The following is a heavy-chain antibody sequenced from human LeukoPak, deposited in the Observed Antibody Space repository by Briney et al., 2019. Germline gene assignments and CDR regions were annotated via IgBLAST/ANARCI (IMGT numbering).Heavy chain of an antibody. CDR1: GGSFSAYY. CDR2: INHSGST. J-gene: IGHJ6*03. D-gene: IGHD2-2*03. Sequence: PSETLSLTCAVYGGSFSAYYWTWIRQPPGKGLEWIGEINHSGSTNYNPSLKSRVTISVDTSKNQFSLKLSSVTAADTAVYYCASLDIVVVPAAQYYYYYMDVWGKGTTVTVSS. CDR3: ASLDIVVVPAAQYYYYYMDV. V-gene: IGHV4-34*01.